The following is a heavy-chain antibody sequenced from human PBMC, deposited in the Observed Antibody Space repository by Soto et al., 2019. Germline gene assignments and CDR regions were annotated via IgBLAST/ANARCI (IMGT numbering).Heavy chain of an antibody. J-gene: IGHJ4*02. CDR2: IIPMFGTA. Sequence: QVQLVQSGAEVKKPGSSVKVSCKVSGGPFSDYAVSWVRQAPGKGLEWMGGIIPMFGTANYAQKFQGRDTITADESTTTAYMELSSLRSEDTAVYYCARDLDYYGSGNYYNRIDYWGQGTLVTVSS. D-gene: IGHD3-10*01. CDR1: GGPFSDYA. V-gene: IGHV1-69*01. CDR3: ARDLDYYGSGNYYNRIDY.